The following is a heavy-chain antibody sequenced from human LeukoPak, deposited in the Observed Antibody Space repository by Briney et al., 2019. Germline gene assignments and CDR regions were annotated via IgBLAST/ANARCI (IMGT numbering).Heavy chain of an antibody. J-gene: IGHJ4*02. Sequence: PGGSLRLSCAASGFTFSSHWMHWVRQAPGKGLVWVSRINSDGSSISYADSVKGRFTISRDNAKNTLYLQMNSLRAEDTAVYYCARDRGYYDYVWGSYRFDYWGQGTLVTVSS. V-gene: IGHV3-74*01. CDR3: ARDRGYYDYVWGSYRFDY. CDR1: GFTFSSHW. D-gene: IGHD3-16*02. CDR2: INSDGSSI.